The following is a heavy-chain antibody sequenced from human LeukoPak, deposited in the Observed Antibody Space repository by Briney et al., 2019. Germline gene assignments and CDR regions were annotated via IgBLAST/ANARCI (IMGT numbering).Heavy chain of an antibody. V-gene: IGHV3-23*01. CDR3: AKVGGGYFFDF. D-gene: IGHD2-15*01. Sequence: QPGRSLRLSCAASGFTFSSSAMSWVRQAPGKGLEWVSGISGSGDSKYYADSVKGRFTISRDNSKNTLYLQMNSLRAEDTAVYYCAKVGGGYFFDFWGQGTLVTVSS. J-gene: IGHJ4*02. CDR1: GFTFSSSA. CDR2: ISGSGDSK.